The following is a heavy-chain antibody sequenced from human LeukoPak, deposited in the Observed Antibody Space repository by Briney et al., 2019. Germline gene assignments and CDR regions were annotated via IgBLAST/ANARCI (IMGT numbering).Heavy chain of an antibody. Sequence: GASVKVSCKASGDTFTSYDINWLRQATGQGLEWMGWMNPNSGNTGYAQKFQGRVTMTRNTSISTAYMELSSLRSEDTAVYYCARGAKVAGTEYWGQGTLVTVSS. J-gene: IGHJ4*02. CDR3: ARGAKVAGTEY. CDR2: MNPNSGNT. CDR1: GDTFTSYD. V-gene: IGHV1-8*01. D-gene: IGHD6-19*01.